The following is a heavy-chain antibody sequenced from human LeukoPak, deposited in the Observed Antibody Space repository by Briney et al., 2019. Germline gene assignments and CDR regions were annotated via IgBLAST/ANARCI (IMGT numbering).Heavy chain of an antibody. CDR3: AKGVLPTGFDY. CDR2: ISGSGGNT. D-gene: IGHD3-10*01. CDR1: GFTLSSYS. V-gene: IGHV3-23*01. Sequence: GGSLRLSCAASGFTLSSYSMNWVRQAPGKGLEWVSAISGSGGNTYYADSVKGRFTISRDNSKNTLYLQMNSLRAEDTAIYYCAKGVLPTGFDYWGQGTLVTVSS. J-gene: IGHJ4*02.